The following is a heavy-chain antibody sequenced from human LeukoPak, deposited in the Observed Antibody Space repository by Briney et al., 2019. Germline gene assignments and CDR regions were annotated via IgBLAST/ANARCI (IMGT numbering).Heavy chain of an antibody. CDR2: ISYDGSNK. CDR1: GFTFSSYA. V-gene: IGHV3-30-3*01. Sequence: GGSLRLSCAASGFTFSSYAMHWVRQAPGKGLEWVAVISYDGSNKYYADSVKGRFTISRDNSTNTLYLQMNSLRAGDTAVYYCARGSPNYDFWSGDFDWLLSGPDYWGQGTRVTVSS. J-gene: IGHJ4*02. CDR3: ARGSPNYDFWSGDFDWLLSGPDY. D-gene: IGHD3-3*01.